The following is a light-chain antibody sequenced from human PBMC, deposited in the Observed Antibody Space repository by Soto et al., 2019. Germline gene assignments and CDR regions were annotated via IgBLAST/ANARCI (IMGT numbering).Light chain of an antibody. CDR1: QSISVW. V-gene: IGKV1-5*03. Sequence: DIQMTQSPSTLSASVGDRVTITCRASQSISVWLAWYQQKPGKAPKLLIYKASTLQSEVPSRFSGSGSGTEFTLTVSSLQPDDFAPYYCQQYNDYQWTFGQGTKVEIK. CDR3: QQYNDYQWT. J-gene: IGKJ1*01. CDR2: KAS.